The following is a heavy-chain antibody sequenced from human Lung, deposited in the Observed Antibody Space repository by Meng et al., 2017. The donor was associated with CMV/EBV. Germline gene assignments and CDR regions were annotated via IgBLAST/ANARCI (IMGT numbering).Heavy chain of an antibody. Sequence: ASXXVSCKISGYTFTDYYIHWVRQAPGQGLEWMGWVDPRSGGTKNTQKFQDRLTMTRDTSISTAYMEMNSLTSDDTAIYYCARDRFGQLDYWGQGALVTVSS. D-gene: IGHD3-3*01. J-gene: IGHJ4*02. CDR1: GYTFTDYY. V-gene: IGHV1-2*02. CDR3: ARDRFGQLDY. CDR2: VDPRSGGT.